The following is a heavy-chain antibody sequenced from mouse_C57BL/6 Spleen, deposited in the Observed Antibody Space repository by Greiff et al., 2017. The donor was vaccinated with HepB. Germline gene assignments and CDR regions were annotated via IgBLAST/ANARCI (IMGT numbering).Heavy chain of an antibody. D-gene: IGHD2-3*01. Sequence: QVQLQQSGAELVKPGASVKLSCKASGYTFTSYWMHWVKQSPGRGLEWIGRIDPNSGGTKYNEKLKSKATLTVDKHSSTAYMQLSSLTSEDSAVYCGAREGDDGYLYAMDYWGQGTSVTVSS. CDR3: AREGDDGYLYAMDY. CDR1: GYTFTSYW. CDR2: IDPNSGGT. J-gene: IGHJ4*01. V-gene: IGHV1-72*01.